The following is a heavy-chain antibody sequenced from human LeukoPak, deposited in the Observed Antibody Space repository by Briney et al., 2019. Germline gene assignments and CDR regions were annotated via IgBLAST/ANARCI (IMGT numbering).Heavy chain of an antibody. CDR2: IYPGDSAT. V-gene: IGHV5-51*03. J-gene: IGHJ5*02. CDR1: GYSFTSYW. Sequence: GESLKISCKGSGYSFTSYWIGWVRQMPGKGLEWMGIIYPGDSATRYSPSFQGQVTISADKSISTAYLQWSSLKASDTAMYYCARRGAFWSGYPSYWFDPWGQGTLVTVSS. CDR3: ARRGAFWSGYPSYWFDP. D-gene: IGHD3-3*01.